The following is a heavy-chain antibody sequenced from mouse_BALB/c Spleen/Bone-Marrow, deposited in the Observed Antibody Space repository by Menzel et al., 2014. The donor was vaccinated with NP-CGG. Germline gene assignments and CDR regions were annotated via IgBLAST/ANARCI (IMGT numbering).Heavy chain of an antibody. CDR1: GYTFTSYY. CDR3: ARWGNYGDYAMDY. D-gene: IGHD2-1*01. CDR2: IYPGNVNT. J-gene: IGHJ4*01. Sequence: QVQLQQSGPELVKPGASVMISCKASGYTFTSYYIHWVKQRPGQGLEWIGWIYPGNVNTKYNEKFMGKATLTADKSSSTAYMQLSSLTSEDSAVYFCARWGNYGDYAMDYWGQGTSVTVSS. V-gene: IGHV1S56*01.